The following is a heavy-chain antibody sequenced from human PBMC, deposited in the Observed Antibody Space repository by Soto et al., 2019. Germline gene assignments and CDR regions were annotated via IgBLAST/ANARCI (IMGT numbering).Heavy chain of an antibody. CDR3: ARDRGKGAWSARFNY. V-gene: IGHV1-2*02. J-gene: IGHJ4*02. CDR2: INPKSGGT. CDR1: GYTFTVYY. Sequence: ASVKVSCKASGYTFTVYYMHWVRQAPGQGLEWMGWINPKSGGTMYPQKFQGRVTMTWDTSISTVYMALTRLRSDDTAVYYCARDRGKGAWSARFNYWRKLTLVTFCS. D-gene: IGHD3-10*01.